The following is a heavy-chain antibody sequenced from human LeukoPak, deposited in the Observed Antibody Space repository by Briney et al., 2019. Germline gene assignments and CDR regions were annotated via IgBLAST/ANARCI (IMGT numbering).Heavy chain of an antibody. Sequence: GESLKTSCKGSGYTFPSCWIGWVRQMPGKGLEWMGVIYPGDSVTRYSPSFQGQVTISADKSISPAYLQWSSLKASDTAMYYCATSIATSGHFDYWGQGTLVTVSS. CDR2: IYPGDSVT. V-gene: IGHV5-51*01. CDR3: ATSIATSGHFDY. CDR1: GYTFPSCW. D-gene: IGHD6-13*01. J-gene: IGHJ4*02.